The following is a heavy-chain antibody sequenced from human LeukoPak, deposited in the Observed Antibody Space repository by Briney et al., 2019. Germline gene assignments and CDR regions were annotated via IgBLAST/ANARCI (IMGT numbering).Heavy chain of an antibody. CDR2: ISYDGSNK. CDR1: GFTFSSYA. V-gene: IGHV3-30*01. Sequence: GGSLRLSCAASGFTFSSYAMHWVHQAPGKGLEWVAVISYDGSNKYYADSVKGRFTISRDNSKNTLYLQMNSLRAEDTAVYYCASSASVIVVVSPLRYWGQGTLVTVSS. D-gene: IGHD3-22*01. CDR3: ASSASVIVVVSPLRY. J-gene: IGHJ4*02.